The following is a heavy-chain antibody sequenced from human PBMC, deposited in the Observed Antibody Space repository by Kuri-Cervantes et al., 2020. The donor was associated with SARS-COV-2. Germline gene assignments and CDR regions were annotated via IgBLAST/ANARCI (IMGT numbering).Heavy chain of an antibody. CDR1: GFTFSSYG. J-gene: IGHJ6*04. V-gene: IGHV3-33*08. CDR2: IWFDGSHK. Sequence: GESLKISCAVSGFTFSSYGMHWVRQAPGKGLEWVAVIWFDGSHKYYADSVKGRFSISRDNSKNMLYLQTNSLRVEDTAVYYCARDLFGWSDGSWMDVWGKGTTVTVSS. CDR3: ARDLFGWSDGSWMDV. D-gene: IGHD1-1*01.